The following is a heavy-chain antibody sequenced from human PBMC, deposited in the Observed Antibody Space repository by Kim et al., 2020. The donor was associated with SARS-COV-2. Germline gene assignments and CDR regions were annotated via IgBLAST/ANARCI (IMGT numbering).Heavy chain of an antibody. CDR1: GFTFSNAW. D-gene: IGHD6-13*01. J-gene: IGHJ4*02. CDR2: IKSKTAGGTT. V-gene: IGHV3-15*01. Sequence: GGSLRLSCAASGFTFSNAWMSWVRQAPGKGLEWVGRIKSKTAGGTTDYAAPVKGRFTISRDASKNTMYLQMNSLKTEDTAVYYCTTYNTKKKTGIAAAGTFDYWGQGTLVTVSS. CDR3: TTYNTKKKTGIAAAGTFDY.